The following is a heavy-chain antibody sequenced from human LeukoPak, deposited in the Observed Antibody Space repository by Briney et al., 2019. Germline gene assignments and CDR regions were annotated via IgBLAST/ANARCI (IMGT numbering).Heavy chain of an antibody. J-gene: IGHJ6*03. CDR1: GGSISSYY. Sequence: SETLSLTCTVSGGSISSYYWSWIRQPPGKGLEWIGYIYYSGSTNYNPSLKSRVTISVDTSKNQFSLKLSSVTAADTAVYYCARVLPEPYYDFSVKYYYYMDVWGKGTTVTVSS. CDR2: IYYSGST. V-gene: IGHV4-59*01. D-gene: IGHD3-3*01. CDR3: ARVLPEPYYDFSVKYYYYMDV.